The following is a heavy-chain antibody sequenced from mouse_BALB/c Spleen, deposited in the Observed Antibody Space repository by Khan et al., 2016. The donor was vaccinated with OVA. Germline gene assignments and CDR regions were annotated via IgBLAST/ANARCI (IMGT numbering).Heavy chain of an antibody. J-gene: IGHJ2*01. V-gene: IGHV1-84*02. CDR2: IYPGSANA. CDR3: AARLDY. CDR1: GYTFTDYY. Sequence: QVQLQQSGPELVKPGASVKISCKASGYTFTDYYINWVKQKPGQGLEWIGWIYPGSANAKYNERFKGKATLTVDTSCSTAFMQHSSLTSEDTAVYFWAARLDYWGQGTTLTVSS.